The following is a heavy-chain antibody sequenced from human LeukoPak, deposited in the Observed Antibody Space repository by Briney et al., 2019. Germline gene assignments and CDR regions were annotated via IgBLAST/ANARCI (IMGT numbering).Heavy chain of an antibody. Sequence: PGGSLRLSCAASGFSFSSYGMHWVRQAPGKGLEWVAFISYDGGGKWYADSVKGRLTISRDNSKNTLYLQMNSLTPEDTAVYYCVKDRTSSWAFDYWGQGTLVTVSS. CDR3: VKDRTSSWAFDY. J-gene: IGHJ4*02. CDR2: ISYDGGGK. CDR1: GFSFSSYG. V-gene: IGHV3-30*02. D-gene: IGHD6-13*01.